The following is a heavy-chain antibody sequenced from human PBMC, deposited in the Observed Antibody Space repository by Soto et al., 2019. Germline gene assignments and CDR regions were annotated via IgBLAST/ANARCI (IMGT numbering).Heavy chain of an antibody. D-gene: IGHD2-15*01. CDR3: ARVAKRPKTPHSQPTGYFDY. V-gene: IGHV3-21*01. CDR2: ISSSSSYI. CDR1: GFTFSSYS. J-gene: IGHJ4*02. Sequence: GGSLRLSCAASGFTFSSYSMNWVRQAPGKGLEWVSSISSSSSYIYYADSVKGRFTISRDNAKNSLYLQMNSLRAEDTAVYYCARVAKRPKTPHSQPTGYFDYWGQGTLVTVSS.